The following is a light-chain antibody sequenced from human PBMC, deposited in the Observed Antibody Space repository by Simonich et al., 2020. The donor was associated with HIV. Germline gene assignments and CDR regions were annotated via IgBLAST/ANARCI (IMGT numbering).Light chain of an antibody. V-gene: IGKV3D-20*02. Sequence: EIVMTQSPATLSVSPGARATLSCRASQSVSAGYLAWYQQKPGQAPRLRIYGASSRATGIPDRFSGSGSGTDFTLTISRLEPEDFAVYYCQQRSNWSMYTFGQGTKLEIK. CDR1: QSVSAGY. CDR3: QQRSNWSMYT. CDR2: GAS. J-gene: IGKJ2*01.